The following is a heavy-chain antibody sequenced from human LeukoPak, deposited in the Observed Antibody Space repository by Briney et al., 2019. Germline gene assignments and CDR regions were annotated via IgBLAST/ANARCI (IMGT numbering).Heavy chain of an antibody. CDR1: GYTFTSYG. Sequence: GASVKVSCKASGYTFTSYGISWVRQAPGQGLEWMGWISAYNGNTNYAQKLQGRVTMTTDASTSTAYMELRSLRSDDTAVYYCARDLVTMVRGVFDYWGQGTLVTVSS. CDR2: ISAYNGNT. D-gene: IGHD3-10*01. V-gene: IGHV1-18*01. J-gene: IGHJ4*02. CDR3: ARDLVTMVRGVFDY.